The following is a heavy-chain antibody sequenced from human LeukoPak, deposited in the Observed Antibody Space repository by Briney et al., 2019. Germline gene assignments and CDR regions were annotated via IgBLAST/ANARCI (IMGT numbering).Heavy chain of an antibody. Sequence: SETLSLTCAVYGGSFSGYYWSWIRQPPGKGLEWIWEINHSGSTNYNPSLKSRVTISVDTSKNQFSLKLSSVTAADTAVYYCARGGRRITMIVVAKGYFDYWGQGTLVTVSS. D-gene: IGHD3-22*01. CDR3: ARGGRRITMIVVAKGYFDY. CDR2: INHSGST. CDR1: GGSFSGYY. J-gene: IGHJ4*02. V-gene: IGHV4-34*01.